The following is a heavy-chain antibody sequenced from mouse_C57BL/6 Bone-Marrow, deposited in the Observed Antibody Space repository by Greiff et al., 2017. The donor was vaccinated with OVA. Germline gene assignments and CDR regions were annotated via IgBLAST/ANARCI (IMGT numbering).Heavy chain of an antibody. CDR2: ISSGGDNT. D-gene: IGHD1-1*01. CDR1: GFTFISYA. V-gene: IGHV5-9-1*02. J-gene: IGHJ2*01. Sequence: EVHLVESGEGLVKPGGSLKLSCAASGFTFISYAMPWVRQTPEKRLEWVAYISSGGDNTYYADTVKGRYTISRDNAGNTLYLQMSSLKSEDTAMYYCTRGYYGTLDYWGQGTTLTVSS. CDR3: TRGYYGTLDY.